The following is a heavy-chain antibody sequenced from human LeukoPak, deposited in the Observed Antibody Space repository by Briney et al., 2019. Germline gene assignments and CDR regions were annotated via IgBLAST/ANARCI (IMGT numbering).Heavy chain of an antibody. D-gene: IGHD5-12*01. CDR2: ISGSGGST. V-gene: IGHV3-23*01. J-gene: IGHJ4*02. CDR3: AKDRRGYVSHKDY. Sequence: GGSLRLSCAASGFTFGSYAMSWVRQAPGKGLEWVSAISGSGGSTYYADSVKGRFTISRDNSKNTLYLQMNSLRAEDTAVYYCAKDRRGYVSHKDYWGQGTLVTVSS. CDR1: GFTFGSYA.